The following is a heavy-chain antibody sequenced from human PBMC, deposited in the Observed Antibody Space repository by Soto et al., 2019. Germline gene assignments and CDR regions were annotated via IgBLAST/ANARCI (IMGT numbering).Heavy chain of an antibody. CDR3: ARPPAAIRGSYYYYGMDV. J-gene: IGHJ6*02. CDR1: GYSFTSYW. Sequence: RGESLKISCKGSGYSFTSYWIGWVRQMPGKGLEWMGIIYPGDSDTRYSPSFQGQVTISADKSISTAYLQWSSLKASDTAMYYCARPPAAIRGSYYYYGMDVWGQGTTVTVSS. CDR2: IYPGDSDT. D-gene: IGHD2-2*02. V-gene: IGHV5-51*01.